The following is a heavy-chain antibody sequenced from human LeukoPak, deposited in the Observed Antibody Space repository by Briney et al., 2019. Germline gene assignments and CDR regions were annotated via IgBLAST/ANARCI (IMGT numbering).Heavy chain of an antibody. CDR2: ISSSGGGT. D-gene: IGHD6-19*01. V-gene: IGHV3-23*01. CDR1: GFTFSNYA. J-gene: IGHJ4*02. Sequence: GGSLRLSCAASGFTFSNYAMSWVRQAPGKGLEWVSAISSSGGGTYYADSVKGRFTISRDNSKNTLYLQMNSLRAEDTAIYYCAKDLRYSSIWGQGTLVAVSS. CDR3: AKDLRYSSI.